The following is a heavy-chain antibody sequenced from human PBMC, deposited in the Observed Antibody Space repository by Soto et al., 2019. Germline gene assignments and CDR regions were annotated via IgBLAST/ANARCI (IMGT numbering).Heavy chain of an antibody. CDR1: GYSFTSYW. Sequence: GESLKISCKGSGYSFTSYWIGWVRQMPGKGLEWMGIIYPGDSDTRYSPSFQGQVTISADKSISTAYLQWSSLKASDTAMYYCARRNNWNIPSQPRSYYYGMDVWGQGTTVTVSS. CDR2: IYPGDSDT. CDR3: ARRNNWNIPSQPRSYYYGMDV. D-gene: IGHD1-20*01. J-gene: IGHJ6*02. V-gene: IGHV5-51*01.